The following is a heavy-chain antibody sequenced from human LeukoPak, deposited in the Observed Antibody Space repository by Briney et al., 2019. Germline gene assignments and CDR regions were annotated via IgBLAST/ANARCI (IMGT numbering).Heavy chain of an antibody. CDR1: GGTFSSYA. V-gene: IGHV1-69*04. CDR3: AKYSSGRNYHGMDV. Sequence: ASVKVSCKASGGTFSSYAISWVRQAPGQGLEWMGRIIPIFGIANYAQKFQGRVTITADKSTSTAYMELSSLRSEDTAVYYCAKYSSGRNYHGMDVWGQGTTVTVSS. D-gene: IGHD6-19*01. J-gene: IGHJ6*02. CDR2: IIPIFGIA.